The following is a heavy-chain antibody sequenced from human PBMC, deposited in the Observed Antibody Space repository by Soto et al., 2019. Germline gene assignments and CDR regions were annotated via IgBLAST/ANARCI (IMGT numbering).Heavy chain of an antibody. D-gene: IGHD1-26*01. V-gene: IGHV1-2*02. CDR2: INPKTAAT. Sequence: ASVKVSCKASGYTFSDYFIQWLRQAPGQGLEWVAWINPKTAATNYAKKFQDRVTLTSDTSFTTAYLELTRLRPDDTAVYYCARIKWGLDYYSGKDVWGQGTAVTVSS. J-gene: IGHJ6*02. CDR1: GYTFSDYF. CDR3: ARIKWGLDYYSGKDV.